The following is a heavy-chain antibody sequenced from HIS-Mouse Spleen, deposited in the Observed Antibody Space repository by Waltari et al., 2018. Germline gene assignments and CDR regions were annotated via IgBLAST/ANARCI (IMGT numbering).Heavy chain of an antibody. D-gene: IGHD2-2*01. Sequence: QLQLQESGPGLVKPSETLSLTCPVSGGSISSSSYYWGWIRKPPGKGLEWIGSIYYSGSTYYNPSLKSRVTISVDTSKNQFSLKLSSVTAADTAVYYCAREMAAAMDYYYYGMDVWGQGTTVTVSS. V-gene: IGHV4-39*02. CDR1: GGSISSSSYY. CDR3: AREMAAAMDYYYYGMDV. J-gene: IGHJ6*02. CDR2: IYYSGST.